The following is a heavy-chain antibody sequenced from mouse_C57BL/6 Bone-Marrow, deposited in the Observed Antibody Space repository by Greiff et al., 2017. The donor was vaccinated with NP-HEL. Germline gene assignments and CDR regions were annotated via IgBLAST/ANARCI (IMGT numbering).Heavy chain of an antibody. CDR2: ISSGGSYN. J-gene: IGHJ2*01. CDR3: ARHYYSNYFDY. V-gene: IGHV5-6*01. Sequence: EVQLVESGGDLVKPGGSLKLSCAASGFTFSSSGMSWVRQTPDKRLEWVATISSGGSYNSYPDSVSGRFTISRDNAKNTLYLQMSSRKAEATAMYYCARHYYSNYFDYWGQGTTLTVSS. CDR1: GFTFSSSG. D-gene: IGHD2-5*01.